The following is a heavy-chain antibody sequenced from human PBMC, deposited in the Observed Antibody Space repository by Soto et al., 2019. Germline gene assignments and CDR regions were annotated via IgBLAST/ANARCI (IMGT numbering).Heavy chain of an antibody. V-gene: IGHV4-34*01. CDR2: INHSGST. CDR3: ARRLITRARDIVVVPAAIDY. Sequence: PSETLSLTCAVYGGSFSGYYWSWIRQPPGKGLEWIGEINHSGSTNYNPSLKSRVTISVDTSKNQFSLKLSSVTAADTAVYYCARRLITRARDIVVVPAAIDYWGQGTLVTVSS. J-gene: IGHJ4*02. D-gene: IGHD2-2*01. CDR1: GGSFSGYY.